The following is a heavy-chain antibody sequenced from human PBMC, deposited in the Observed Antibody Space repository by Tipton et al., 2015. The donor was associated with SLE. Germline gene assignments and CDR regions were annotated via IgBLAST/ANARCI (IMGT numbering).Heavy chain of an antibody. CDR1: GYTFTSYD. CDR3: ARGAPPSGTYSRIDWFDP. CDR2: MNPNSGNR. V-gene: IGHV1-8*01. Sequence: QVQLVQSGAEVKKPGASVKVSCKASGYTFTSYDINWVRQATGQGLEWVGWMNPNSGNRGYAQKFQGRVTMTRNTSISTAYMELSSLRSEDTAVYYCARGAPPSGTYSRIDWFDPWGQGTLVTVSS. D-gene: IGHD1-26*01. J-gene: IGHJ5*02.